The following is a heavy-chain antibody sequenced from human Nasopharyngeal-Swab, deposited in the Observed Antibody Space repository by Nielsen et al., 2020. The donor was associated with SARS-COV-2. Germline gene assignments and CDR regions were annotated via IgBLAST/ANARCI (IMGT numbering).Heavy chain of an antibody. CDR2: IYSGGGST. CDR1: GFTFSSYA. V-gene: IGHV3-23*03. Sequence: GESLKISCAASGFTFSSYAMSWVRQAPGKGLEWVSVIYSGGGSTYYADSVKGRFTISRDNSKNTLYLQMNSLRAEDTAVYYCAKDRGGATVYWGQGTLVTVSS. CDR3: AKDRGGATVY. J-gene: IGHJ4*02. D-gene: IGHD1-26*01.